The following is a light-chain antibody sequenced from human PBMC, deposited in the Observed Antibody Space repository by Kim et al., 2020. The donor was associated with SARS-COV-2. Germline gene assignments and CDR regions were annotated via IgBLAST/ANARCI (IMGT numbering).Light chain of an antibody. V-gene: IGLV3-19*01. J-gene: IGLJ2*01. CDR3: NSRDSSGNHLV. Sequence: ALGQTVRITCPGDSLRRYYASWYQQKPRQAPLLVIYGKNNRPSGIPDRFSGSSSGNTPSLTITGAQAEDEADYYCNSRDSSGNHLVFGGGTQLTVL. CDR2: GKN. CDR1: SLRRYY.